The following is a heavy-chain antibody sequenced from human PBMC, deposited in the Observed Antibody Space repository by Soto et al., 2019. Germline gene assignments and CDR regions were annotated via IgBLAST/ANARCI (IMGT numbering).Heavy chain of an antibody. D-gene: IGHD6-13*01. CDR2: ISGSDGST. V-gene: IGHV3-23*01. CDR3: ARRSSRWYFDY. Sequence: EVQLLESGGGLVQPGGSLRLSCAASGFTFSSYAMNWVRQAPGKGLEWVSVISGSDGSTYYADSVKGRFTISRDNSKNTPNLQMNSLRAEDTAVYYSARRSSRWYFDYWGQGTLVTVPS. CDR1: GFTFSSYA. J-gene: IGHJ4*02.